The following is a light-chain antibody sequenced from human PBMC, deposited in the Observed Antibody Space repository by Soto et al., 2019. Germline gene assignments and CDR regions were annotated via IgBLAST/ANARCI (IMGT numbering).Light chain of an antibody. CDR1: SGAVTRGHY. CDR2: DTI. J-gene: IGLJ3*02. CDR3: LRSYSGSWV. V-gene: IGLV7-46*01. Sequence: QTVVTQEPSLTVSPGGTGTLTCGSSSGAVTRGHYPSWFQQKAGQAPKTLIYDTINKHLWTPARFSGSLLGGKAALTLSRARPEDEADYYCLRSYSGSWVFCGGTKLTVL.